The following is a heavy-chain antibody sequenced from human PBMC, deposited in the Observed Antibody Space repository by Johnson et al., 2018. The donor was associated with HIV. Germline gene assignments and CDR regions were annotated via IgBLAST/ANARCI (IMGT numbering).Heavy chain of an antibody. J-gene: IGHJ3*02. D-gene: IGHD6-13*01. Sequence: ESGGGVVRPGESLRLSCAASGFIFDDFGMNWVRHAPGKGLEWVSVIYSGGSTYYADSVKGRFTISRDNSKNTLYLQMNSLRAEDTAVYYCARARAGDAFDIWGQGTMVTVSS. CDR3: ARARAGDAFDI. CDR2: IYSGGST. V-gene: IGHV3-66*01. CDR1: GFIFDDFG.